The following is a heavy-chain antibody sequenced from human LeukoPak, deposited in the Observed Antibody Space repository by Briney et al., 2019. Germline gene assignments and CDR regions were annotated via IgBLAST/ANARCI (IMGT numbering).Heavy chain of an antibody. CDR3: ARDPEWASVVVPAATDY. V-gene: IGHV3-21*01. CDR2: ISRSSSYI. D-gene: IGHD2-2*01. Sequence: GGSLRLSCAASGFTFSSYSMNWVRQAPGKGLEWVSSISRSSSYIYYADSVKGRFTISRDNAKNSLYLQMNSLRAEDTAVYYCARDPEWASVVVPAATDYWGQGTLVTVSS. J-gene: IGHJ4*02. CDR1: GFTFSSYS.